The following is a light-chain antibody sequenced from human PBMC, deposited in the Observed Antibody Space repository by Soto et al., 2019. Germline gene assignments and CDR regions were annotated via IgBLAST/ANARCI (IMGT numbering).Light chain of an antibody. CDR3: AAWDDSLNGYA. V-gene: IGLV1-44*01. CDR1: SSNIGSNT. Sequence: VLTQPPSASGTPGQRVTISCSGSSSNIGSNTVNWYQQLPGTAPKLLIYSNNQRPSGVPDRFSGSKSGTSASLAISGLQSEDEADYYCAAWDDSLNGYAFGTGTKVTVL. J-gene: IGLJ1*01. CDR2: SNN.